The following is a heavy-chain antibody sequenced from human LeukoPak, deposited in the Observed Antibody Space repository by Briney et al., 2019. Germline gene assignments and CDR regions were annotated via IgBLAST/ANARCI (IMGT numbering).Heavy chain of an antibody. CDR2: INPNSGGT. Sequence: ASVKVSCKASGYTFTGYYMHWVRQAPGQGLEWMGWINPNSGGTNPAQKFQGRVTMTRDTSISTAYMELSRLRSDDTAVYYCASVYCSGGSCLYGMDVWGQGTTVTVS. D-gene: IGHD2-15*01. CDR3: ASVYCSGGSCLYGMDV. V-gene: IGHV1-2*02. J-gene: IGHJ6*02. CDR1: GYTFTGYY.